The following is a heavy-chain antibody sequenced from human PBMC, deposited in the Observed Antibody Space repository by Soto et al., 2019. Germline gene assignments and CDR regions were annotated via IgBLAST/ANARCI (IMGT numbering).Heavy chain of an antibody. V-gene: IGHV4-59*01. Sequence: SETLSLTCTVSGGSINNYYWSWIRQPPGKGLEWIGYIYYSGITNYNPSLKSRVTISVDTSKNQFSLKLSSVTAADTAVYYCAREKASCYDYWGQGTLVTVSS. CDR3: AREKASCYDY. J-gene: IGHJ4*02. CDR2: IYYSGIT. D-gene: IGHD2-2*01. CDR1: GGSINNYY.